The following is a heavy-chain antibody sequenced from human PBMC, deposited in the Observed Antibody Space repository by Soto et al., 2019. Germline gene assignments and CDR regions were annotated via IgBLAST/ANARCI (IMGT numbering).Heavy chain of an antibody. V-gene: IGHV3-53*01. D-gene: IGHD3-16*01. J-gene: IGHJ4*02. Sequence: GGSLRLSCAVSGFNVRANYMSWVRQAPGKGLEWVSVIYSGGTTYYADSVKGRFIISRDISKNTLYLQMNIRRAEDTAIYYCAQNGGSQWLPYRWGQGTLVTVSS. CDR1: GFNVRANY. CDR3: AQNGGSQWLPYR. CDR2: IYSGGTT.